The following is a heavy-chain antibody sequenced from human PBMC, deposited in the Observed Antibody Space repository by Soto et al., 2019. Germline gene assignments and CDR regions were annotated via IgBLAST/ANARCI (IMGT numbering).Heavy chain of an antibody. CDR2: IYYGGST. CDR1: GGSISSYY. CDR3: ARDFGSGTLDY. J-gene: IGHJ4*02. V-gene: IGHV4-59*01. D-gene: IGHD1-1*01. Sequence: NPSETLSLTCTVSGGSISSYYWSWIRQPPGKGLEWIGYIYYGGSTNYNPSLKSRVTISVDTSKNQFSLKLSSVTAADTAVYYCARDFGSGTLDYWGQGTLVTVSS.